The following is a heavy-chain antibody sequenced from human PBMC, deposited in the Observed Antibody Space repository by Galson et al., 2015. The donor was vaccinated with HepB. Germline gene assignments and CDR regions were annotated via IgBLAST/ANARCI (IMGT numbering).Heavy chain of an antibody. CDR2: IRSKANSYAT. CDR1: GFTFSGSA. V-gene: IGHV3-73*01. J-gene: IGHJ6*02. CDR3: TRLERADSSVPPLGMDV. Sequence: SLRLSCAASGFTFSGSAMHWVRQASGKGLEWVGRIRSKANSYATAYAASVKGRFTISRDDSKNTAYLQMNSLKTEDTAVYYCTRLERADSSVPPLGMDVWGQGTTVTVSS. D-gene: IGHD6-19*01.